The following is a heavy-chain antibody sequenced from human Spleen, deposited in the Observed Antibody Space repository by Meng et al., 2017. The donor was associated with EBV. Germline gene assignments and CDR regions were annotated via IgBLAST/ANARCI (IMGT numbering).Heavy chain of an antibody. CDR1: GFSFSAYW. CDR2: ITPDGGRT. J-gene: IGHJ4*02. V-gene: IGHV3-74*01. Sequence: EVQVVESGGTLVQPWGSLRLSCATSGFSFSAYWMHWVRQVPGKGLQWVSRITPDGGRTDYADSVKGRFTISRDNAAKTLYLQMKSLRPEDTAVYYCSRDLMGPDDWWGQGTLSNVSS. CDR3: SRDLMGPDDW. D-gene: IGHD1-26*01.